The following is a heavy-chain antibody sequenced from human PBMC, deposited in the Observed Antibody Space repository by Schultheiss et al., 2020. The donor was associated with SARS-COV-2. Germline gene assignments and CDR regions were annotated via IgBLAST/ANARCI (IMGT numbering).Heavy chain of an antibody. V-gene: IGHV1-24*01. CDR2: FDPEDGET. CDR1: GYTLTELS. CDR3: ARVYPLLRGYGDYGRWFDP. D-gene: IGHD4-17*01. J-gene: IGHJ5*02. Sequence: ASVKVSCKVSGYTLTELSMHWVRQAPGKGLEWMGGFDPEDGETIYAQKFQGRVTMTRNTSISTAYMELSSLRSDDTAVYYCARVYPLLRGYGDYGRWFDPWGQGTLVTVSS.